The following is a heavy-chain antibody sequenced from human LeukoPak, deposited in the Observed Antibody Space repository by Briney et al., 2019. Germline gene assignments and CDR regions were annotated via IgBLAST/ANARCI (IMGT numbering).Heavy chain of an antibody. CDR1: GASTTTTYYY. V-gene: IGHV4-39*07. CDR2: VYYTGNT. J-gene: IGHJ5*02. CDR3: AREEVPHATFDP. Sequence: SETLSLTCTVSGASTTTTYYYWAWIRQPPEKGLEYIGSVYYTGNTYYNPSLKSRVTISADTSKNQFSLKMNSVTAADAAVYYCAREEVPHATFDPWGQGTLVIVSS.